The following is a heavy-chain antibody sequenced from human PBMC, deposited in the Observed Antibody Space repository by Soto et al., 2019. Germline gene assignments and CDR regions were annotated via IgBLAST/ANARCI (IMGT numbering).Heavy chain of an antibody. CDR1: GGTFSSYA. J-gene: IGHJ6*02. V-gene: IGHV1-69*01. D-gene: IGHD2-2*02. Sequence: QVQLVQSGAEVKKPGSSVKVSCKASGGTFSSYAISWVRQAPGQGLEWMGGIIPISGTTNYAQNFHDRVTITADESTTTDYMELSSLRSEDTAVYYCARYCTITSCFTLKAGYDYYYGMDVWGQGTTVTVSS. CDR3: ARYCTITSCFTLKAGYDYYYGMDV. CDR2: IIPISGTT.